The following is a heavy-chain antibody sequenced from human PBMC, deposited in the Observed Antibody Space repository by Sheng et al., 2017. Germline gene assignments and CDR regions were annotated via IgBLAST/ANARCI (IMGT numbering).Heavy chain of an antibody. J-gene: IGHJ6*02. CDR3: AKDRYGMDV. CDR1: GFTFSSYG. CDR2: ISYDGSNK. Sequence: QVQLVESGGGVVQPGRSLRLSCAASGFTFSSYGMHWVRQAPGKGLEWVAVISYDGSNKYYADSVKGRFTISRDNSKNTLYLQMNSLRAEDTAVYYCAKDRYGMDVWGQGTTV. V-gene: IGHV3-30*18.